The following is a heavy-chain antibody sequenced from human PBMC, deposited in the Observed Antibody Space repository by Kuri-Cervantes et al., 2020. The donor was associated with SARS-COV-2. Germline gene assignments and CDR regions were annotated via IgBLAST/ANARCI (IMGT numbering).Heavy chain of an antibody. CDR2: INHSGST. Sequence: SQTLSLTCAVYGGSFSAYYWSWIRQPPGKGLEWIGEINHSGSTNYNPSLKSRVTISVDTSKHQLFLKLSSVTAADTAVYYCAGSPGGVFDCWGQGTLVTVSS. CDR3: AGSPGGVFDC. J-gene: IGHJ4*02. CDR1: GGSFSAYY. D-gene: IGHD3-16*01. V-gene: IGHV4-34*01.